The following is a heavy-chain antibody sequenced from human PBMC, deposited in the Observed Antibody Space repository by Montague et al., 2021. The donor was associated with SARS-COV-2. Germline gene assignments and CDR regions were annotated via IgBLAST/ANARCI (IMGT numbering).Heavy chain of an antibody. D-gene: IGHD1-1*01. CDR2: VSHPGSA. CDR3: ARGVYNRVIFVVSPRYYFDY. Sequence: SETLSLTCAVYTEAFNGYYWTWIRQPPGKGLEWIGEVSHPGSAKYSPSLKSRVTISLNTYREQVSLTLTSVTAADTATYYCARGVYNRVIFVVSPRYYFDYWGQGNMVAVSS. CDR1: TEAFNGYY. V-gene: IGHV4-34*01. J-gene: IGHJ4*02.